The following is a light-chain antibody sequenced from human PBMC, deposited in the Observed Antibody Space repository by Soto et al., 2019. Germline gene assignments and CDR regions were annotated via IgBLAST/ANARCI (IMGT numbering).Light chain of an antibody. Sequence: DLVMTQSADSLAVSLGERATINCKSSQSVLYSSNNKNYLAWYQQKPGQPPKLLIYWASTRESGVPDRFSGSGSGTDFTLTISSLQAEDVAVYYCQQYYSTPQTFGQGTKVEIK. J-gene: IGKJ1*01. CDR2: WAS. CDR1: QSVLYSSNNKNY. CDR3: QQYYSTPQT. V-gene: IGKV4-1*01.